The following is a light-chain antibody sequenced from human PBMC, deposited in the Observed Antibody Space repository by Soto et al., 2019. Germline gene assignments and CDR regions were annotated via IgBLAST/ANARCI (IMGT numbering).Light chain of an antibody. CDR3: SLYTSSSRGV. CDR2: EVS. CDR1: SSDVGSYNR. Sequence: QSVLTQPPSVSGSPGQSVTISCTGTSSDVGSYNRVSWYQQPPGTAPKLMIYEVSNRPSGVPDRFSGSKSGNTASLTISGLQAEDEADYYCSLYTSSSRGVFGGGTKVTVL. V-gene: IGLV2-18*01. J-gene: IGLJ3*02.